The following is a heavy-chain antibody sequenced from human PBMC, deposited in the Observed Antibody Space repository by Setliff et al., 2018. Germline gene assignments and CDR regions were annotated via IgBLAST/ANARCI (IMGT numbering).Heavy chain of an antibody. V-gene: IGHV4-30-4*08. CDR2: IYHSGSA. Sequence: SETLSLTCTVSGDSISSGDYFWSWIRQPPGKGLEWIAYIYHSGSAYYNPSLKSRVTMSVDTSKNQFSLHLTSVTAADTAVYYCAREVGTSTSSDAFDVWGQGMMGTVAS. J-gene: IGHJ3*01. CDR3: AREVGTSTSSDAFDV. D-gene: IGHD1-26*01. CDR1: GDSISSGDYF.